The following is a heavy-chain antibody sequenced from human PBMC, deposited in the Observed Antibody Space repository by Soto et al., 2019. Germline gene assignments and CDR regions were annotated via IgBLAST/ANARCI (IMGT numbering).Heavy chain of an antibody. J-gene: IGHJ4*02. CDR1: GYTFTSYG. CDR2: ISAYNGNT. Sequence: ASVKVSCKASGYTFTSYGISWVRQAPGQGLEWMGWISAYNGNTNYAQKLQGRVTMTTDTSTSTAYMELRSLRSDDTAVYYCAIHGRFLELLFTLDYWGQGTLVTVSS. CDR3: AIHGRFLELLFTLDY. V-gene: IGHV1-18*01. D-gene: IGHD3-3*01.